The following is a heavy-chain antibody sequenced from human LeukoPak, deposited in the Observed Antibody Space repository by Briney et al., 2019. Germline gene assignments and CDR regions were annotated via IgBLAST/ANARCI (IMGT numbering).Heavy chain of an antibody. Sequence: GGSLRLSCAASAFTFSSYVMNWVRQAPGKGLEWVSTISGSGSSTYYADSVKGRFTISRDNSKNTLYLQMNSLRAEDTAVYYCAKDHSSGWPDAFDVWGQGRMVTVSS. CDR1: AFTFSSYV. J-gene: IGHJ3*01. V-gene: IGHV3-23*01. CDR2: ISGSGSST. D-gene: IGHD6-19*01. CDR3: AKDHSSGWPDAFDV.